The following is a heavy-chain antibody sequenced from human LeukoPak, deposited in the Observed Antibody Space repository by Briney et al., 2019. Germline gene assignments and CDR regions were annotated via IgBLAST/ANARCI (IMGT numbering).Heavy chain of an antibody. J-gene: IGHJ4*02. CDR1: GYTFTGYY. V-gene: IGHV1-2*02. CDR3: ARGVSGFYFDY. D-gene: IGHD6-6*01. Sequence: ASVRVSCKASGYTFTGYYMHWVRQAPGQGLEWMGWINPNTGGTKYAQKFQGRITMTRDTSISTADMELSRLTSDNTAVYYCARGVSGFYFDYWGQGTLVTVTS. CDR2: INPNTGGT.